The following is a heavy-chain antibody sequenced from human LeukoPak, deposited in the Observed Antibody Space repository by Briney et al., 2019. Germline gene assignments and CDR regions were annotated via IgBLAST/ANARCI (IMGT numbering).Heavy chain of an antibody. CDR1: GFTFSSYS. D-gene: IGHD3-3*01. CDR2: ISSSSSYI. Sequence: PGGSLRLSCAASGFTFSSYSMNWVRQAPGKGLEWVSSISSSSSYIYYADSVKGRFTISRDNAKNSLYLQMNSLRAEDTAVYYCARGLGPFGVVIMYYFDYWGQGTLVTVSS. CDR3: ARGLGPFGVVIMYYFDY. J-gene: IGHJ4*02. V-gene: IGHV3-21*01.